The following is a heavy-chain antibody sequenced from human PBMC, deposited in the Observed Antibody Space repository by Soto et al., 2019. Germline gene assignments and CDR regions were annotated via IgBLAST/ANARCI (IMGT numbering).Heavy chain of an antibody. CDR1: GYRFTSYW. D-gene: IGHD6-19*01. CDR3: ATRITPTKDQKGIAVAGRRFWFDP. V-gene: IGHV5-51*01. J-gene: IGHJ5*02. Sequence: GESLKISFKGSGYRFTSYWIGLVRQIPGKGLEWMGVIYPGDSDTRYSPSFQGQVTISADKSISTAYLQWSSLKASETAMYYCATRITPTKDQKGIAVAGRRFWFDPWGQGTLVTVSS. CDR2: IYPGDSDT.